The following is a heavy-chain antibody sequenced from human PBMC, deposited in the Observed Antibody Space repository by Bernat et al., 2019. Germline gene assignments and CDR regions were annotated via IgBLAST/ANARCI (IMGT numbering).Heavy chain of an antibody. CDR3: ARDGGTTDEGDFDY. Sequence: VQLLESGGGLVQPGGSLRLSCAASGFTFSSYAMSWVRQAPGKGLEWVAVIWYDGSNKYYADSVKGRFTISRDNSKNTLYLQMNSLGAEDTAVYYCARDGGTTDEGDFDYWGQGTLVTVSS. J-gene: IGHJ4*02. CDR1: GFTFSSYA. D-gene: IGHD1-1*01. CDR2: IWYDGSNK. V-gene: IGHV3-33*08.